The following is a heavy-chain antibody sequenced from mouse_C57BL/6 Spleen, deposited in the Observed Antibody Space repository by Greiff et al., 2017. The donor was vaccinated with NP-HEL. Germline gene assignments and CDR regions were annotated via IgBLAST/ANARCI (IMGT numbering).Heavy chain of an antibody. CDR2: IWSGGST. D-gene: IGHD1-1*01. Sequence: QVQLQQSGPGLVQPSQSLSITCTVSGFSLTSYGVHWVRQSPGKGLEWLGVIWSGGSTDYNAAFISRLSISKDNSKSQVFFKMNSLQADDTAIYYCARPQYYGSSYVGWFAYWGQGTLVTVSA. J-gene: IGHJ3*01. V-gene: IGHV2-2*01. CDR3: ARPQYYGSSYVGWFAY. CDR1: GFSLTSYG.